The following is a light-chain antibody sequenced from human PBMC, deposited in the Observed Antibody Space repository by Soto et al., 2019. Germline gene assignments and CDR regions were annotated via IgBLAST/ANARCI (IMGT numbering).Light chain of an antibody. V-gene: IGLV3-1*01. Sequence: SYELTQPPSVSVSPGQTASITCSGDRLVNKYVCWYQQKPGQSPVLVIYQDTKRPSGIPERFSGSNSGNTATLTISGTQAMDEADYYCQAWDSNTGVFGGGTKLTVL. CDR2: QDT. CDR3: QAWDSNTGV. CDR1: RLVNKY. J-gene: IGLJ3*02.